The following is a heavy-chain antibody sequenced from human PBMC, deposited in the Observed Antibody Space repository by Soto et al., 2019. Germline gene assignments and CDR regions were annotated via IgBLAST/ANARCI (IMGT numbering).Heavy chain of an antibody. D-gene: IGHD4-17*01. V-gene: IGHV4-59*08. CDR3: ARISSHGDYAY. CDR2: VYNGNT. Sequence: QVQLQESGPGVVKPSETLSLTCTISGGSISGYYWTWIRQSPGKGLEYIGYVYNGNTNYNPSLNSRVTISVDTSKNQFSLKLSSVTAADTAVYYCARISSHGDYAYGGQGNLVTVSS. CDR1: GGSISGYY. J-gene: IGHJ4*02.